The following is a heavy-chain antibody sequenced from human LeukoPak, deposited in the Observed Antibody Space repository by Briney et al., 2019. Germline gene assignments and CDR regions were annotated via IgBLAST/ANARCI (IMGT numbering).Heavy chain of an antibody. CDR3: ARDEYDILTVYPGDY. J-gene: IGHJ4*02. D-gene: IGHD3-9*01. Sequence: GGSLRLSCTASGFTVSSNYMSWVRQAPGKGLEWVSVIYSGGSTYYADSVKGRFTISRDNSKNTLYLQMNSLRAEDTAVYYCARDEYDILTVYPGDYWGQGTLVTVSS. CDR1: GFTVSSNY. CDR2: IYSGGST. V-gene: IGHV3-66*01.